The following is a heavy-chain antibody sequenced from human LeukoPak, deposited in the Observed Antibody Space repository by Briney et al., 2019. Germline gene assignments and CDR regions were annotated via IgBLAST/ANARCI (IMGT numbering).Heavy chain of an antibody. CDR3: ARARRMNSGYSSSWYSFNY. CDR1: GYTFTSYY. J-gene: IGHJ4*02. D-gene: IGHD6-13*01. V-gene: IGHV1-46*01. Sequence: ASVKVSCKASGYTFTSYYMHWVRQAPGQGLEWMGIINPSGGSTSYAQKFQGRVTMTRNTSISTAYMELSSLRSEDTAVYYCARARRMNSGYSSSWYSFNYWGQGTLATVSS. CDR2: INPSGGST.